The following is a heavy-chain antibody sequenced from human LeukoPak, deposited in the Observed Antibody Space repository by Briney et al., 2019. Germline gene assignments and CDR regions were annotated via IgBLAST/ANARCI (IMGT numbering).Heavy chain of an antibody. CDR2: ISYDGSNK. CDR1: GFTFSSYG. CDR3: AKDRGVPAARGSYYYYGMDV. Sequence: GRSLRLSCAASGFTFSSYGMHWVRQAPGKGLEWVAVISYDGSNKYYADSVKGRFTISRDNSKNTLYLQMNSLRAEDTAVYYCAKDRGVPAARGSYYYYGMDVRGKGTTVTVSS. V-gene: IGHV3-30*18. D-gene: IGHD2-2*01. J-gene: IGHJ6*04.